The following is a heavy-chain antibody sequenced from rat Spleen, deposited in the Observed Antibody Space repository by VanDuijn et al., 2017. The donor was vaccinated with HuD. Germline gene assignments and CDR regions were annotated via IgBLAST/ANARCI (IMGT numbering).Heavy chain of an antibody. Sequence: EVQLQESGPGLVKPSQSLSLTCSVTGYSITSGYGWNWIRKFPGNKLEWMGYINSAGSTNYNPPLKSQISITRDTSKNQFFLQLTSVNSEDTATYYCARSRYNNYVMDAWGQGVSVTVSA. V-gene: IGHV3-3*01. CDR2: INSAGST. CDR1: GYSITSGYG. D-gene: IGHD1-10*01. CDR3: ARSRYNNYVMDA. J-gene: IGHJ4*01.